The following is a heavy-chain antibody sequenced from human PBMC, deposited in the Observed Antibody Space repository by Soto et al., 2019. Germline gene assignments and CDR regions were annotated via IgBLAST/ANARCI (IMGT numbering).Heavy chain of an antibody. CDR2: ISGSGGGT. Sequence: EVHLLESGGGLVQPGGSLRLSCAASGFTFSNYAMGWVRQAPGKGLEWVSSISGSGGGTYYADSVKGSFTVPRDNSKDTLFLQMNSLRAEDTAVYYCAKKKPPGVVGFDYWGQGSLVTVSS. V-gene: IGHV3-23*01. D-gene: IGHD3-3*01. CDR1: GFTFSNYA. J-gene: IGHJ4*02. CDR3: AKKKPPGVVGFDY.